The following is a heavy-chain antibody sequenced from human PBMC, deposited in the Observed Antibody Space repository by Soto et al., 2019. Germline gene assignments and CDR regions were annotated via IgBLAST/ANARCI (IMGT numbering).Heavy chain of an antibody. J-gene: IGHJ3*01. CDR3: ASDRTIVGAFDV. V-gene: IGHV4-4*07. Sequence: SETLSLTCTVSGVSISGYYWSWIRQPAGKGLEWIGRFFTSGSPNYNPSLKSRVTMSVDTSKNHFSLKLTSVTAADTAVYYCASDRTIVGAFDVWGQGTMVTVSS. D-gene: IGHD3-22*01. CDR2: FFTSGSP. CDR1: GVSISGYY.